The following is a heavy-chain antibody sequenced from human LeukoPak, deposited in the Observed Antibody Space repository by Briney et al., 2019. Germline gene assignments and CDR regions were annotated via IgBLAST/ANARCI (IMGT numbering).Heavy chain of an antibody. CDR2: VSSSGTTI. J-gene: IGHJ6*03. CDR3: ARHPQLLRYFDWLRFRYYYYYMDV. D-gene: IGHD3-9*01. Sequence: GGSLRLSCAASGFTFNNYEMNWVRQAPGKGLEWISYVSSSGTTIYYADSVKGRFTISRDNAKNSLYLQLNSLRAEDTAVYYCARHPQLLRYFDWLRFRYYYYYMDVWGKGTTVTISS. V-gene: IGHV3-48*03. CDR1: GFTFNNYE.